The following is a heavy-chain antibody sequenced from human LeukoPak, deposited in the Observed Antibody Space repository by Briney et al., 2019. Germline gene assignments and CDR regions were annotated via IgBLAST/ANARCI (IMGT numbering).Heavy chain of an antibody. CDR3: ARLNPGYVTAPHDS. J-gene: IGHJ5*01. D-gene: IGHD3-16*01. CDR1: GGSITAGNHH. Sequence: SETLSLTCTVSGGSITAGNHHWGWIRQPPGKGLEWIGSVYYSGSIFSDTSHKSRVTISGDTSKSQFSLSLSSVTAADTAVYYCARLNPGYVTAPHDSWGQGMLVTVSS. V-gene: IGHV4-39*01. CDR2: VYYSGSI.